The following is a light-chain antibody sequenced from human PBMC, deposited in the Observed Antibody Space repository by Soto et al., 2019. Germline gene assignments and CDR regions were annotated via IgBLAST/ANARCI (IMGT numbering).Light chain of an antibody. CDR1: QSIGSN. J-gene: IGKJ1*01. CDR2: DAS. V-gene: IGKV3-15*01. CDR3: QQYNNWLRWT. Sequence: EIVMTQSPATLSVSPGERATLSCWASQSIGSNLAWYQQRPGQGPRLLIYDASTRATGIPDRFSGSGSGTDFTLTISSLQSEDFAVYYCQQYNNWLRWTFGQGTRVEIK.